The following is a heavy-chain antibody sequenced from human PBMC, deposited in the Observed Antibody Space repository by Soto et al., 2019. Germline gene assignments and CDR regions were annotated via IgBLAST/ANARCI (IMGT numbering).Heavy chain of an antibody. CDR2: INAGNGNT. CDR1: GYTFTSYA. V-gene: IGHV1-3*01. CDR3: ATRSPTFDY. J-gene: IGHJ4*02. Sequence: GKVSCKASGYTFTSYAMHWVRPAPGQRLEWMGWINAGNGNTKYSQKFQGRVTITRDTSTSTAYMEMRSLRSDDTAVYYCATRSPTFDYWGQGTLVTVSS.